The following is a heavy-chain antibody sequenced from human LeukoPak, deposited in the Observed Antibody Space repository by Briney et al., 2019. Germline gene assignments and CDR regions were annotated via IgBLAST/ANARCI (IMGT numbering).Heavy chain of an antibody. J-gene: IGHJ4*02. CDR2: IHDSGST. CDR1: GGSFSTDDYY. V-gene: IGHV4-61*08. CDR3: ASDLVN. D-gene: IGHD2-21*01. Sequence: SETLSLTCTVSGGSFSTDDYYWSWIRQPPGKGLEWIGYIHDSGSTNSNPSLKSQITISVHTTKNQSALRLGSVSAADAAVYYCASDLVNWGQGTLVTVSS.